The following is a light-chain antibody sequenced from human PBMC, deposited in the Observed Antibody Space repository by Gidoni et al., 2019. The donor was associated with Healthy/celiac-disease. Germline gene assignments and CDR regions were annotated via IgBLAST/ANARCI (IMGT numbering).Light chain of an antibody. CDR1: QSVSSSY. J-gene: IGKJ4*01. Sequence: EIVLTQSPGTLSLSPGERATLSCRASQSVSSSYLAWYQQKPGQAPRLLIYGASSRATGIPDRFSGSGSGTDFTLTISRLEPEDFVVYYCQQYGSSPPALTFGGGTKVEIK. CDR2: GAS. CDR3: QQYGSSPPALT. V-gene: IGKV3-20*01.